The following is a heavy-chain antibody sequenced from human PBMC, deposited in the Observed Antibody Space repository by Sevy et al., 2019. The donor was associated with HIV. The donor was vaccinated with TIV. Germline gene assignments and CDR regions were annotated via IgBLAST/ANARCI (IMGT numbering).Heavy chain of an antibody. CDR2: ISGSGGSK. CDR3: AKPPEYSSSSPFDY. Sequence: GGSLRLSCEASGFTFSSYAMSWVRQVPGKGLKWGSAISGSGGSKYYADSVKGRFTISRDNSKNKLYLQMNSLRAEDTAVYYCAKPPEYSSSSPFDYWGQGTLVIVSS. V-gene: IGHV3-23*01. D-gene: IGHD6-6*01. J-gene: IGHJ4*02. CDR1: GFTFSSYA.